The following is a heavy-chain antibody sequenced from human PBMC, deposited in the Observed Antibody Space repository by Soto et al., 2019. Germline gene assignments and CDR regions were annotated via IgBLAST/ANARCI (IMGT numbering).Heavy chain of an antibody. Sequence: GGSLRLSCAASGFTFDDYAMHWVRQAPGKGLEWVSGISWNSGSIGYADSVKGRFTISRDNAKNSLYLQMNSLRAEDTALYYCAKDTSGYGSGSVDYWGQGTLVTVSS. CDR3: AKDTSGYGSGSVDY. CDR2: ISWNSGSI. V-gene: IGHV3-9*01. D-gene: IGHD3-10*01. CDR1: GFTFDDYA. J-gene: IGHJ4*02.